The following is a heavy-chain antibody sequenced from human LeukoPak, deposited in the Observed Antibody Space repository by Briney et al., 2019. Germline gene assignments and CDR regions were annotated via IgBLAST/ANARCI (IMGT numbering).Heavy chain of an antibody. J-gene: IGHJ6*03. Sequence: GGSLRLSCAASGFTFSSYEMNWVRQAPGKGLEWVSYISSSGSTIYYADSVKGRFTISRDNAKNSLYLQMNSLRAEDTAVYYCARDHYDSYYMDVWGKGTTVTDSS. D-gene: IGHD3-16*01. CDR1: GFTFSSYE. V-gene: IGHV3-48*03. CDR3: ARDHYDSYYMDV. CDR2: ISSSGSTI.